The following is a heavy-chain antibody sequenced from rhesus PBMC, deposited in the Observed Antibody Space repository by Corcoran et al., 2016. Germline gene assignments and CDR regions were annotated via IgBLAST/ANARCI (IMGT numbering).Heavy chain of an antibody. V-gene: IGHV2-1*01. Sequence: QVTLKESGPALVKPTQTLTLTCTFSGFSLSTSGMGVGWIRQPPGKTLEWLAHIYWDDDKRYSTSLKSTITISKANSKIQVVLTMTNMDPVDTATYYCARVNTVTANFDSWGQGVLVTVSS. CDR2: IYWDDDK. CDR1: GFSLSTSGMG. D-gene: IGHD4-23*01. J-gene: IGHJ4*01. CDR3: ARVNTVTANFDS.